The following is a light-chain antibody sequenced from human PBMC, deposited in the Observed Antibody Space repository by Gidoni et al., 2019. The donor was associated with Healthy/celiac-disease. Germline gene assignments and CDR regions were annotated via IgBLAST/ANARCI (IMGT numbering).Light chain of an antibody. CDR2: WAS. CDR3: QQYDSTPPRT. V-gene: IGKV4-1*01. CDR1: QSVLYSSNNKNY. Sequence: DIVMTQSPDSLAVSLGERATINCKSSQSVLYSSNNKNYLAWYHQKPGQPPKLLIYWASTRESGVPDRFRGSGSGTDFTLTISSLQAEDVAVYYCQQYDSTPPRTFGGGTKVEIK. J-gene: IGKJ4*01.